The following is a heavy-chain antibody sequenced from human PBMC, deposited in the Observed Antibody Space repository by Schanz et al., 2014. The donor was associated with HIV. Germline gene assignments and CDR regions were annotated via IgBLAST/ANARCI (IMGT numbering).Heavy chain of an antibody. CDR3: AKGLRQWLVLGGSDY. D-gene: IGHD6-19*01. CDR2: ISYDGSNK. J-gene: IGHJ4*02. V-gene: IGHV3-30*18. CDR1: GFTFSNYG. Sequence: QVQLVESGGGVVQPGRSLRLSCAVSGFTFSNYGMHWVRQAPGKGLEWVAVISYDGSNKYYADSVKGRFTIARDNSKNTLYLQMNSLRAEDTAVYYCAKGLRQWLVLGGSDYWGQGTLVTVSS.